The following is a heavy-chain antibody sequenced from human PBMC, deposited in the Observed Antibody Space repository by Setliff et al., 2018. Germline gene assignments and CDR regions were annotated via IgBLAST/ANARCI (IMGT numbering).Heavy chain of an antibody. V-gene: IGHV4-61*09. Sequence: SETLSLTCTVSGDSISSGSYYWTWIRQPAGKGLEWIGHFHTGGSTNYNRSLRSRVSISVDTSKNQFSLKLSSVTAADSATYYCARAGPTVTFFRVLVISWWDPWGQGSLVTVSS. CDR1: GDSISSGSYY. CDR3: ARAGPTVTFFRVLVISWWDP. D-gene: IGHD3-3*01. CDR2: FHTGGST. J-gene: IGHJ5*02.